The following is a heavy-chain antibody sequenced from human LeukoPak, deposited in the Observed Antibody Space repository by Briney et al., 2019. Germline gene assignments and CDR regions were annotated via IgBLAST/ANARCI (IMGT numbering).Heavy chain of an antibody. CDR3: AKIEAKKNYYYYGMDV. J-gene: IGHJ6*02. CDR1: GFTFSSYG. Sequence: GGSLRLSCAASGFTFSSYGMLWVRQAPGKGLEWVAVISYDGSNKYYAASVKCRFTISRDNSKNTLYLQMNSLRAEDTAVYYCAKIEAKKNYYYYGMDVWGQGTTVTVSS. D-gene: IGHD4/OR15-4a*01. CDR2: ISYDGSNK. V-gene: IGHV3-30*18.